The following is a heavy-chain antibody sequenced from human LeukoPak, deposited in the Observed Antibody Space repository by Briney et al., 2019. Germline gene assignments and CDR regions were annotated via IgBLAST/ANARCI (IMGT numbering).Heavy chain of an antibody. CDR3: MMSVTAHYYYGMDV. D-gene: IGHD2-21*02. CDR1: GFTFSNYW. Sequence: GGSLRLSCAASGFTFSNYWMSWVRQAPGKGLEWVANIKQDGSEKYYVDSVKGRFTISRDNTKNSLYLQMNSLRAEDTAVYHYMMSVTAHYYYGMDVWGQGTTVTVSS. CDR2: IKQDGSEK. V-gene: IGHV3-7*02. J-gene: IGHJ6*02.